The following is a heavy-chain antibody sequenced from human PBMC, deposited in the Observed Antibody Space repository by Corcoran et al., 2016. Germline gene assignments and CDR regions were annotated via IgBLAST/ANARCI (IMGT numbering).Heavy chain of an antibody. J-gene: IGHJ4*02. V-gene: IGHV3-30*18. CDR3: AKGLGYSYGPLFDY. Sequence: QVQLVESGGGVVQPGRSLRLSCAASGFTFSSYGMHWVRQAPGKGLEWVAVISYDGSNKYYADSVKGRFTISRDNSKNTLYLQMNSLRAEDTAVYYCAKGLGYSYGPLFDYWGQGTLVTVSS. CDR1: GFTFSSYG. CDR2: ISYDGSNK. D-gene: IGHD5-18*01.